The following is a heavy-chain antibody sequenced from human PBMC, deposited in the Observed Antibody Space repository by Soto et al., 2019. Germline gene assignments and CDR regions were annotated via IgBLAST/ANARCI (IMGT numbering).Heavy chain of an antibody. J-gene: IGHJ4*02. CDR3: ARGGQWLVQDYFDY. D-gene: IGHD6-19*01. CDR2: IWYDGSNK. V-gene: IGHV3-33*01. Sequence: VQLVESGGGVVQPGRSLRLSCAASGFTFSSYGMHWVRQAPGKGLEWVAVIWYDGSNKYYADSVKGRFTISRDNSKNTLYLQMNSLRAEDTAVYYCARGGQWLVQDYFDYWGQGTLVTVSS. CDR1: GFTFSSYG.